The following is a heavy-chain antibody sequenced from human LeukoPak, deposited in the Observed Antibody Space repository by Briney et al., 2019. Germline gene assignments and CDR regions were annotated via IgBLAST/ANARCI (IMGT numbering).Heavy chain of an antibody. J-gene: IGHJ5*02. CDR3: AGQYYDFPIDP. D-gene: IGHD3-3*01. CDR2: IYYSGST. V-gene: IGHV4-59*08. CDR1: GGSISSYY. Sequence: SETLSLTCTVSGGSISSYYWSWIRQPPGKGLEWIGYIYYSGSTNYNPSLKSRVTISVDTSKNQFSLKLSSVTAADTAVYYCAGQYYDFPIDPWGQGTLVTVSS.